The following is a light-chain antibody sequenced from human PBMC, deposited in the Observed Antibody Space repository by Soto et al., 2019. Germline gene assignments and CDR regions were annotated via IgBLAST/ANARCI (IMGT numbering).Light chain of an antibody. CDR3: QQSRA. Sequence: AIQLTQSPSSLSASVGDRVTITCRASQGISSALAWYQQKPGKAPKLLIYDASSLESGVPSRFRGSGSGTDFTLTISSLQPEDFATYYCQQSRAFGPGTKVDIK. V-gene: IGKV1-13*02. J-gene: IGKJ3*01. CDR1: QGISSA. CDR2: DAS.